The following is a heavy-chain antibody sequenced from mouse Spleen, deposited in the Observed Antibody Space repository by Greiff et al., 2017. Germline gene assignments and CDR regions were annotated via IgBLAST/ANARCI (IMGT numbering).Heavy chain of an antibody. CDR3: ARDNYYAMDY. CDR1: GYTFTSYW. V-gene: IGHV1-61*01. CDR2: IYPSDSET. Sequence: VQLQQPGAELVRPGSSVKLSCKASGYTFTSYWMDWVKQRPGQGLEWIGNIYPSDSETHYNQKFKDKATLTADKSSNTAYMQLSSLTSEDSAVYFCARDNYYAMDYWGQGTSVTVSS. J-gene: IGHJ4*01. D-gene: IGHD1-3*01.